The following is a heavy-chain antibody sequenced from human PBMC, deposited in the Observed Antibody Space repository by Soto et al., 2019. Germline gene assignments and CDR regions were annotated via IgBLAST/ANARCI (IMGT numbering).Heavy chain of an antibody. CDR3: ARDHSSGWWVFDY. V-gene: IGHV1-18*04. J-gene: IGHJ4*02. Sequence: ASVKVSCKASGYTFSDYGINWVRQAPGQGLEWMGWISTYNGNTKYSQKFQGRVTMTTDTSTSTAYMELRSLRSDDTAVYYCARDHSSGWWVFDYWGQGTLVTVSS. D-gene: IGHD6-19*01. CDR1: GYTFSDYG. CDR2: ISTYNGNT.